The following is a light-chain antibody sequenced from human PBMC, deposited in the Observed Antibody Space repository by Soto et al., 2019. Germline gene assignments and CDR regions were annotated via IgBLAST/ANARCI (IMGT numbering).Light chain of an antibody. J-gene: IGLJ3*02. CDR2: EVI. CDR3: SSYADSKNLEVV. Sequence: QSALTQPPSASGSPGQSVTIFCTGTSGDISSCKYVSWYQQHTGKAPKLIIYEVIKGPSGVPDLFSGSKSGNTASLTVPGRKADDEAEYYCSSYADSKNLEVVFGGGTKLTVL. CDR1: SGDISSCKY. V-gene: IGLV2-8*01.